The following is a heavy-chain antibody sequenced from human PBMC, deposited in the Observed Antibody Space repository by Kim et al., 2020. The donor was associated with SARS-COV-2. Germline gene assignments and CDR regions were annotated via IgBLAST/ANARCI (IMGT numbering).Heavy chain of an antibody. D-gene: IGHD1-26*01. V-gene: IGHV4-34*01. CDR2: INHSGST. CDR1: GGSFSGYY. CDR3: ARGRIVGATPTGYPYDY. J-gene: IGHJ4*02. Sequence: SETLSLTCAVYGGSFSGYYWSWIRQPPGKGLEWIGEINHSGSTNYNPSLKSRVTISVDTSKNQFSLKLSSVTAADTAVYYCARGRIVGATPTGYPYDYWGQGTLVTVSS.